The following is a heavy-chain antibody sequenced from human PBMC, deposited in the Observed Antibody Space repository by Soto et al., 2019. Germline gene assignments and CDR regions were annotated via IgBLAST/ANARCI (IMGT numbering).Heavy chain of an antibody. V-gene: IGHV4-39*01. Sequence: KASETLSLTCTVSGGSISSSSYYWGWIRQPPGKGLEWIGSIYYSGSTYYNPSLKSRVTISVDTSKNQFSLKLSSVTAADTAVYYCARGFSSGWYSGYYYYYYGMDVWGQGTTVTVSS. CDR2: IYYSGST. J-gene: IGHJ6*02. D-gene: IGHD6-19*01. CDR3: ARGFSSGWYSGYYYYYYGMDV. CDR1: GGSISSSSYY.